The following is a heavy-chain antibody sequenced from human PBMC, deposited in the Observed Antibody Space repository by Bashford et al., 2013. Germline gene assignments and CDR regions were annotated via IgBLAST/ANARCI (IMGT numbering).Heavy chain of an antibody. Sequence: SETLSLTCTVSGGSISRSNYYWNWIRQPPGKGLEWIGTIYYTGSTYYNPSLKSRVTISIDASKNQFSLNLSSVTAADTAVYYXARRNHYDSSGYYLSFDYWGQGTLVTVSS. CDR1: GGSISRSNYY. CDR3: ARRNHYDSSGYYLSFDY. V-gene: IGHV4-39*01. J-gene: IGHJ4*02. D-gene: IGHD3-22*01. CDR2: IYYTGST.